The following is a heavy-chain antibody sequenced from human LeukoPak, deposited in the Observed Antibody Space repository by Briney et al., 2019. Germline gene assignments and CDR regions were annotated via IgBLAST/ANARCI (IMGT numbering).Heavy chain of an antibody. D-gene: IGHD6-13*01. V-gene: IGHV5-51*01. CDR2: MYPCDSDT. Sequence: GESLKISCKGSGYSFTSYWIGWVRQMPGKGLEWMGIMYPCDSDTRYSPSFQGQVTISADKSISTANLKSSSLKASDTAMYYCARRDIAAAGTGVGMDVWGQGTTVTVSS. J-gene: IGHJ6*02. CDR3: ARRDIAAAGTGVGMDV. CDR1: GYSFTSYW.